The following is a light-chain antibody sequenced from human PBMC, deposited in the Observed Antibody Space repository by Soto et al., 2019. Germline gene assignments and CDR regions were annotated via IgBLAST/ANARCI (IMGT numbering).Light chain of an antibody. J-gene: IGKJ5*01. Sequence: DIQLTPSPSSLSASVGDRVTITCRASQGISNYLAWYQQKPGKVPKLLIYAASTLQSGVPSRFSGSGSGTDFTLTISSLQPEDFATYYCQQSYSTLYTLGQGTRLEIK. CDR2: AAS. CDR3: QQSYSTLYT. CDR1: QGISNY. V-gene: IGKV1-27*01.